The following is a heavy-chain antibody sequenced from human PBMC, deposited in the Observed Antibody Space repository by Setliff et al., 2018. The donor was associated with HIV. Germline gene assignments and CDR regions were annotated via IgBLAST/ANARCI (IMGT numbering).Heavy chain of an antibody. D-gene: IGHD4-17*01. J-gene: IGHJ4*02. CDR2: ISAYSGNT. V-gene: IGHV1-18*01. CDR1: GYTFASYG. CDR3: ARDSPTKEYGDYFY. Sequence: ASVKVSCKAFGYTFASYGISWVRQAPGQGLEWMGWISAYSGNTNYAQKFQGRVTMATDTSTSTAYMEVRSLTSDDTAVYYCARDSPTKEYGDYFYWGQGTLVTVSS.